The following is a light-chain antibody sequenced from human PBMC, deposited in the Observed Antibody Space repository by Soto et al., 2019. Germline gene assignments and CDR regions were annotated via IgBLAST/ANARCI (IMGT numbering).Light chain of an antibody. V-gene: IGKV3-11*01. Sequence: EIVVTQSPAPLSLCPGARATLSCWASQSVSNYLAWYQQKPGQAPRLLMYDSSNRATGVPVSFSGSGSGTDFTLTISRLEPEDFAVYYCQQYVSAPITFGQGTRLEIK. CDR3: QQYVSAPIT. CDR2: DSS. CDR1: QSVSNY. J-gene: IGKJ5*01.